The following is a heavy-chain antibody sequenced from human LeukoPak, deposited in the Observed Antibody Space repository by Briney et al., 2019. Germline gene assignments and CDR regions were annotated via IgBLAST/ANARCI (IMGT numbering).Heavy chain of an antibody. D-gene: IGHD6-19*01. CDR1: GFTFSSYA. Sequence: GGSLRLSCAASGFTFSSYAMSGVRQAPGKGLEWVSAISGSGGSTYYADSVKGRFTISRDNSKNTLYLQMNSLRAEDTAVYYCAKLPVIAVAGTGLFDYWGQGTLVTVSS. V-gene: IGHV3-23*01. CDR2: ISGSGGST. CDR3: AKLPVIAVAGTGLFDY. J-gene: IGHJ4*02.